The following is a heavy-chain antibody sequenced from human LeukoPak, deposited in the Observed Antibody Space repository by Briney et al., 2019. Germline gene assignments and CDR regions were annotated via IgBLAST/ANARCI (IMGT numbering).Heavy chain of an antibody. V-gene: IGHV3-23*01. CDR3: AKDDGLHNFDH. D-gene: IGHD4-11*01. CDR2: MGSNI. J-gene: IGHJ4*02. Sequence: PGGSLRLSCAASGFALSSNAMSWVRQAPGKGLEWVSAMGSNIYYADSVKGRFTISRDDSKNTLYLQMNSLRLEDTAVYYCAKDDGLHNFDHWGQGTLVTVSS. CDR1: GFALSSNA.